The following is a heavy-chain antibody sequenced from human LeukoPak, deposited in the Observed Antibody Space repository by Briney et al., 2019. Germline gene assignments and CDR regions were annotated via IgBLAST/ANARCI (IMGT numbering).Heavy chain of an antibody. V-gene: IGHV3-23*01. Sequence: GGSLRLSCAASGFTFSNYAMSWVRQAPGKGLEWVSPISASSSGSYYADSVKGRFSISRDNSENTVFLQMNSLRAEDTAIYYCXXAIRSAXGYYFDXWGQGTLLTXSS. CDR3: XXAIRSAXGYYFDX. D-gene: IGHD3-10*01. J-gene: IGHJ4*02. CDR2: ISASSSGS. CDR1: GFTFSNYA.